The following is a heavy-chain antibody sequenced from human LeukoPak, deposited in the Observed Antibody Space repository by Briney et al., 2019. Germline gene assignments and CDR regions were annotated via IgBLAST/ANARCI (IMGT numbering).Heavy chain of an antibody. V-gene: IGHV4-39*01. CDR1: GGSISSSSYH. Sequence: SETLSLTCTVSGGSISSSSYHWGWIRQPPGKGLEWIGSIYYSGSTYYNPSLKSRVTISVDTSKNQFSLKLSSVTAADTAVYYGARHPPGLRLSTFDYWGQGTLVTVSS. CDR3: ARHPPGLRLSTFDY. J-gene: IGHJ4*02. CDR2: IYYSGST. D-gene: IGHD5-12*01.